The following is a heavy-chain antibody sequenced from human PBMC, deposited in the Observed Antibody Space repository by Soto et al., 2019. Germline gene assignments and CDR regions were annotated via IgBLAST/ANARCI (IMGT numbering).Heavy chain of an antibody. V-gene: IGHV5-51*01. CDR3: AASIFHYGMDD. CDR2: IYPGDSDT. CDR1: GYTFTNYW. Sequence: PGESLKISCKGSGYTFTNYWIGWVRQMPGKGLEWMGIIYPGDSDTKYNPSFQGQVTISADKSITTTYLQRSSLKASDTAIYYCAASIFHYGMDDWGQGTTVTVSS. J-gene: IGHJ6*02.